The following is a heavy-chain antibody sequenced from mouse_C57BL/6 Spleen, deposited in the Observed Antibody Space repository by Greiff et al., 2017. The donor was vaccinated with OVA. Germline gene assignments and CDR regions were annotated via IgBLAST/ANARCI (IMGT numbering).Heavy chain of an antibody. D-gene: IGHD1-2*01. J-gene: IGHJ2*01. CDR2: INPNNGGT. CDR1: GYTFTDYN. CDR3: AKLWLRRG. Sequence: EVQLEQSGPELVKPGASVKMSCKASGYTFTDYNMHWVKQSHGKSLEWIGLINPNNGGTNYNQKFKGKATLTVNTSSSTAYMELRSLTSEDSAVYYCAKLWLRRGWGKGTTLTVAS. V-gene: IGHV1-22*01.